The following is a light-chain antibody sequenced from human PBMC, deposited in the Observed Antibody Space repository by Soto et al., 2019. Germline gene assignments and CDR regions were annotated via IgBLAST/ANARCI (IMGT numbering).Light chain of an antibody. CDR2: DVS. J-gene: IGLJ2*01. V-gene: IGLV2-14*03. Sequence: QSVLTQPASVSGSPGQTITISCTGTSTDVGGYNYVSWYQPHPGKPPKLMIYDVSNRPSGVSNRFSGSNSGNTAPLTISGLQAEDEADYYCCSYTSSSTYVVFGGGTKLTVL. CDR1: STDVGGYNY. CDR3: CSYTSSSTYVV.